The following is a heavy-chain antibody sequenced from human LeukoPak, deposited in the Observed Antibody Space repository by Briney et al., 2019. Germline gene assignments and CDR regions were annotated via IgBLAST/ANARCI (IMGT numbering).Heavy chain of an antibody. CDR1: GGSIRSSTYY. Sequence: SETLSLACTVSGGSIRSSTYYWGWIRQPPGKGLEWVGEINHSGSTNYNPSLKSRVTISVDTSKNQFSLKLSSVTAADTAVYYCARGHRSSPWFYWGQGTLVTVSS. CDR2: INHSGST. V-gene: IGHV4-39*07. D-gene: IGHD6-6*01. CDR3: ARGHRSSPWFY. J-gene: IGHJ4*02.